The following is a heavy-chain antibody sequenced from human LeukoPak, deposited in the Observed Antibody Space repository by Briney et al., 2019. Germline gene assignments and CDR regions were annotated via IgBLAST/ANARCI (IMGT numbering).Heavy chain of an antibody. CDR3: ASPPGGSVGATSQYDFDI. J-gene: IGHJ3*02. Sequence: SETVSLPCTVSVGSNSISSYLWRGLRQARGRVVGWNGRSCYSQSTYYNPARKRRVTISVVTSDNLFSLKLSAVNAAATAVYACASPPGGSVGATSQYDFDIWGQGTMVTVSS. CDR1: VGSNSISSYL. V-gene: IGHV4-39*01. CDR2: SCYSQST. D-gene: IGHD1-26*01.